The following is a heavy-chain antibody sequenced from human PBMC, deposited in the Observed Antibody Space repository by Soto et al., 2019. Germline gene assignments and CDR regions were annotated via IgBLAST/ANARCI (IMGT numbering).Heavy chain of an antibody. CDR1: GYTFTNYG. CDR3: ARGASCSSTSCYDNFHYGLAV. Sequence: ASVKVSCKASGYTFTNYGITWVRQAPGQGLEWMGWITASNGNANYAREIQGRLTLTRDTSTNTASRELRRLRSDDTAVYYCARGASCSSTSCYDNFHYGLAVWGQGTMVTVSS. J-gene: IGHJ6*02. D-gene: IGHD2-2*01. V-gene: IGHV1-18*01. CDR2: ITASNGNA.